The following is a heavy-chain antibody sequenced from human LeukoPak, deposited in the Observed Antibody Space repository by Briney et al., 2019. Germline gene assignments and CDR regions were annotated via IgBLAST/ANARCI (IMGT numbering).Heavy chain of an antibody. D-gene: IGHD3-3*01. CDR3: AKLSESLRFLEWLSLDY. V-gene: IGHV3-23*01. Sequence: GGSLRLSCAASGFTFSSYAMSWVRQAPGKGLEWVSAISGSGGSTYYADSVKGRFTISRDNSKNTLYLQMNSLRAEDTAVYYCAKLSESLRFLEWLSLDYWGQGTLVTVSS. CDR2: ISGSGGST. CDR1: GFTFSSYA. J-gene: IGHJ4*02.